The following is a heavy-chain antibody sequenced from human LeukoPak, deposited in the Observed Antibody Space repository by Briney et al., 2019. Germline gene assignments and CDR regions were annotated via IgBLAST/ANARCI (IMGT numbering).Heavy chain of an antibody. V-gene: IGHV4-59*08. D-gene: IGHD3-22*01. CDR2: IYYSGST. Sequence: SETLSLTCTVSGGSISSYYWSWIRQPPGKGLEWIGYIYYSGSTNYNPSLKSQVTISVDTSKNQFSLKLSSVTAADTAVYYCARSTVYYYDSSGYSRTFDYWGQGTLVTVSS. J-gene: IGHJ4*02. CDR1: GGSISSYY. CDR3: ARSTVYYYDSSGYSRTFDY.